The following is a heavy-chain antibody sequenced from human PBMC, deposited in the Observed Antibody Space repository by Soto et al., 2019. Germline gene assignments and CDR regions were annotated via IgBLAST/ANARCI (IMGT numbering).Heavy chain of an antibody. CDR1: GGTFRNYP. Sequence: QVQLVQSGPEVKKPGSSVKVSCKASGGTFRNYPINWVRQAPGQGLEWMGSIFPLTDIPDYAQNFQARLRISADRSTSTAYMELNSLTSDDTAMYFCARGPLVVLNYFQSWGQGTLVTVSS. V-gene: IGHV1-69*02. J-gene: IGHJ4*02. CDR2: IFPLTDIP. CDR3: ARGPLVVLNYFQS.